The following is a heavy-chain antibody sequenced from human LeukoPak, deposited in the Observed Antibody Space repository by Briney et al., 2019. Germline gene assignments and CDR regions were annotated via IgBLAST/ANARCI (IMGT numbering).Heavy chain of an antibody. CDR2: IGTASDT. J-gene: IGHJ6*03. CDR1: GFTFSSFD. D-gene: IGHD1-1*01. V-gene: IGHV3-13*01. CDR3: ARGPPRGKYYYMDV. Sequence: GGSLRLSCAASGFTFSSFDMHWVRQPTGQGLEWVSTIGTASDTYYPGSVEGRFTLSRDNAENSLYLQMNSLAAGDTAVYYCARGPPRGKYYYMDVWGKGTTVTVSS.